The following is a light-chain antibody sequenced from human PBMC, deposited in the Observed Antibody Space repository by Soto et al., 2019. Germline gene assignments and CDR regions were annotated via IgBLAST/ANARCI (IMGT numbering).Light chain of an antibody. Sequence: DIQMTQSPSSLSASVGDRVTITCRASQNIRSFLNWFQLKPGKAPKLLIYAASNLQSGVPSRFSGSGSGTDFTLTITALQPEDFATYYCQQSYSSPLIYTFGQGTKLEI. J-gene: IGKJ2*01. CDR1: QNIRSF. CDR2: AAS. CDR3: QQSYSSPLIYT. V-gene: IGKV1-39*01.